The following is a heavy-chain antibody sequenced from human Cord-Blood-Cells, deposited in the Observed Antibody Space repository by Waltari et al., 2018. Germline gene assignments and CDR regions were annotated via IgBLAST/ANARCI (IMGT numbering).Heavy chain of an antibody. Sequence: EVQLLESGGGLVQPGGSLRLSCAASGFTFSSYAMSWVRQAPGKGLECVSAISGSGGSTYYADSVKDRFTISRDNSKNTLYLQMNSLRAEYTAVYYCARDLEGSYNPWGQGTLVTVSS. CDR1: GFTFSSYA. CDR3: ARDLEGSYNP. D-gene: IGHD3-10*01. J-gene: IGHJ5*02. V-gene: IGHV3-23*01. CDR2: ISGSGGST.